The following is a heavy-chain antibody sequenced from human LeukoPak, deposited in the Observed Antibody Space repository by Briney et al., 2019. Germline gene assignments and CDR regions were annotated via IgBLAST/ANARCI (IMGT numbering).Heavy chain of an antibody. CDR3: ARDPPVVPAAMTGNWFDP. CDR1: GFTFSSYW. D-gene: IGHD2-2*01. J-gene: IGHJ5*02. V-gene: IGHV3-74*01. CDR2: INSDGSST. Sequence: GGSLRLSCAASGFTFSSYWMHWVRQAPGKGLVWVSRINSDGSSTSYADSVKGRFTISRDNAKNTLYLQMNSLRAEDTALYYCARDPPVVPAAMTGNWFDPWGQGTLVTVSS.